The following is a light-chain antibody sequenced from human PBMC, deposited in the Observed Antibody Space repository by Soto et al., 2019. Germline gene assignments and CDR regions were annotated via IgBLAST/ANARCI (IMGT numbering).Light chain of an antibody. CDR3: LQHNSYPPT. CDR2: AAS. CDR1: QSMSGY. V-gene: IGKV1-17*01. J-gene: IGKJ1*01. Sequence: DIQMTQSPSSLSTSVGDRVTITCRASQSMSGYLNWYQQKPGKAPKRLIYAASSLQSGVPSRFSGSGSGTEFTLTISSLQPEDFATYYCLQHNSYPPTFGQGTTVDIK.